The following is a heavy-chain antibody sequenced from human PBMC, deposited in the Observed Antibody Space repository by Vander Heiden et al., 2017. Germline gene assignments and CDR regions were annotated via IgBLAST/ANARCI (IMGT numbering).Heavy chain of an antibody. CDR1: GIKFDDYA. CDR2: ITWNSGSI. Sequence: EVHLVESGGGLVGPGRSLRLSCAASGIKFDDYAMYWVRQVPGKGLEWVSGITWNSGSIGYADSVKGRFTISRDNAKNSLYLQMNSLRPEDTALYYCAGRFSSGWYAFDYWGQGTLVTVSS. J-gene: IGHJ4*02. D-gene: IGHD6-19*01. V-gene: IGHV3-9*01. CDR3: AGRFSSGWYAFDY.